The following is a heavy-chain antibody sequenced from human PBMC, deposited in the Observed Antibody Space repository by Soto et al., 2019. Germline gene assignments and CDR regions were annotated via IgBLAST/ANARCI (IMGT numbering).Heavy chain of an antibody. J-gene: IGHJ4*02. CDR3: AKGRSADWDY. V-gene: IGHV5-10-1*01. CDR1: GYIFTNNW. D-gene: IGHD3-9*01. Sequence: GESLKISCKASGYIFTNNWITWVRQMPGKGLEWMGRIDPSDSYTTYSPSFQGHVHISVDKTVSTAYLQWSSPKASDTAIYFCAKGRSADWDYWGQGTLVTVSS. CDR2: IDPSDSYT.